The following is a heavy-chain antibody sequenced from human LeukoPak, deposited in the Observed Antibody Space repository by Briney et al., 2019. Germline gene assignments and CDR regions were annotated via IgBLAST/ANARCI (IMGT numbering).Heavy chain of an antibody. V-gene: IGHV1-2*02. J-gene: IGHJ4*02. CDR3: ARDPRIAVAGTQAGAYYFDY. CDR2: INANSGGT. Sequence: ASVKVSCKASGYTFTGHYIHWVRQAPGQGLEWMGFINANSGGTNYAQKFQGRVTMTRDTSISTAYMELSRLRFDDTAVYYCARDPRIAVAGTQAGAYYFDYWGQGTLVTVSS. D-gene: IGHD6-19*01. CDR1: GYTFTGHY.